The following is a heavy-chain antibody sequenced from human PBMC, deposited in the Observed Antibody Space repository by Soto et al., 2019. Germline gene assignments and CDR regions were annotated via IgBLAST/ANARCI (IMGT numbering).Heavy chain of an antibody. V-gene: IGHV3-9*01. CDR2: VDWNSGST. Sequence: GGSLRLSCAASGFTFDDFAMHWVRQAPGKGLEWVSGVDWNSGSTAYADSVKGRFTISRDNARNSLYLQMNSLRAEVTALYYCVKGRGSYEVKFGMDVWGQGTTVTVS. J-gene: IGHJ6*02. CDR1: GFTFDDFA. D-gene: IGHD6-25*01. CDR3: VKGRGSYEVKFGMDV.